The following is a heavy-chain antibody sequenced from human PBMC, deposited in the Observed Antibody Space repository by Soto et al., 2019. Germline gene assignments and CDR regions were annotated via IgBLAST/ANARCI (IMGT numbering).Heavy chain of an antibody. CDR3: ASYLKYYYGSGSYNFDY. CDR2: IKQDGSEK. V-gene: IGHV3-7*02. D-gene: IGHD3-10*01. CDR1: GFTFSSYW. J-gene: IGHJ4*01. Sequence: EVQLVESGGGLVQPGGSLRLSCAASGFTFSSYWMSWVRQAPGKGLEWVANIKQDGSEKYYVDSVKGRFTISRDNAKNSLYLQMNSLRAEDTAVYYCASYLKYYYGSGSYNFDYWGQEPWSPSPQ.